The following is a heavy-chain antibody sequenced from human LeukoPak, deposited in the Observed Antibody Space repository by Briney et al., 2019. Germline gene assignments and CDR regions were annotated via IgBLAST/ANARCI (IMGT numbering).Heavy chain of an antibody. Sequence: ASVKVSCKASGYTFSSYYVHWVRQAPGQGLEWMGIINPNGGSTSYAQEFQGRVTMTRDMSTSTVYMELSSLRSEDTAVYYCARDSSGTDSGELDYWGQGTLVTVSS. D-gene: IGHD1-26*01. V-gene: IGHV1-46*01. J-gene: IGHJ4*02. CDR2: INPNGGST. CDR1: GYTFSSYY. CDR3: ARDSSGTDSGELDY.